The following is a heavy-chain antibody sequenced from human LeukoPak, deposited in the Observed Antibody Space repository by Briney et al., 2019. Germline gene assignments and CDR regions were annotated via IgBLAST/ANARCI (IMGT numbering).Heavy chain of an antibody. J-gene: IGHJ4*02. Sequence: GGSLRLSCAASGFTFSCYAMSWVRQAPGKGLEWVSAISGSGGTTYYADSVKGRFTVSRDNSKNTLYLQMNSLRAEDTAVYYCATYYDFWSGYMYYFDYWGQGTLVTVSS. CDR2: ISGSGGTT. D-gene: IGHD3-3*01. CDR3: ATYYDFWSGYMYYFDY. CDR1: GFTFSCYA. V-gene: IGHV3-23*01.